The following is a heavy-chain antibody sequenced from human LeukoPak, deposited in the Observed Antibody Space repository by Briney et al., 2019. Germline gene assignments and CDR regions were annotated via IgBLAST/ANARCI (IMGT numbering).Heavy chain of an antibody. CDR2: IYYSGST. V-gene: IGHV4-39*07. CDR1: GGSISSSSYY. CDR3: ARDGDYYDSSGYSTPFDP. J-gene: IGHJ5*02. D-gene: IGHD3-22*01. Sequence: SETLSLTCTVSGGSISSSSYYWGWVRQPPGKGLEWLGSIYYSGSTYYNPSLKSRVTISVDTSKNQFSLKLSSVTAADTAVYYCARDGDYYDSSGYSTPFDPWGQGTLVTVSS.